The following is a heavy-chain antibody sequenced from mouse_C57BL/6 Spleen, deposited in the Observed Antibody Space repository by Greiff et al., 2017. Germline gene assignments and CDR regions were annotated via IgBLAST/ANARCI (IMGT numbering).Heavy chain of an antibody. CDR2: ISTYYGAA. V-gene: IGHV1-67*01. D-gene: IGHD1-1*01. J-gene: IGHJ1*03. CDR1: GYTFTDYA. Sequence: QVQLQQSGPELVRPGVSVKISCKGSGYTFTDYAMHWVKQSHAKSLEWIGVISTYYGAASYNQKFKDKATMTVDKSSSTAYMELARLTSEDSAVYYCARSPHYYGSSYGYFDVWGTGTTVTVAS. CDR3: ARSPHYYGSSYGYFDV.